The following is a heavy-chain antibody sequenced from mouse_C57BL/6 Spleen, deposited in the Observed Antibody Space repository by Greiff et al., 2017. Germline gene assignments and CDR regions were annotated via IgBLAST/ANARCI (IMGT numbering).Heavy chain of an antibody. Sequence: QVQLQQPGAELVMPGASVKLSCKASGYTFTSYWMHWVKQRPGQGLEWIGEIDPSDSYTNYNQKFKGKSTLTVDKSSSTAYMQLSSLTSEDSAVYYCARAYVYDLYYFDYWGQGTTLTVSS. J-gene: IGHJ2*01. CDR3: ARAYVYDLYYFDY. CDR1: GYTFTSYW. V-gene: IGHV1-69*01. D-gene: IGHD2-2*01. CDR2: IDPSDSYT.